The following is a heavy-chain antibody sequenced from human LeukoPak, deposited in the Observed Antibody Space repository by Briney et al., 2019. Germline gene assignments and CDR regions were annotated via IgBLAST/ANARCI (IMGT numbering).Heavy chain of an antibody. J-gene: IGHJ4*02. CDR1: GVSITTYY. V-gene: IGHV4-59*01. CDR2: VFYSGTS. D-gene: IGHD5-12*01. Sequence: SETLSLTCNVSGVSITTYYWSWIRQTPGKGLQWIGYVFYSGTSTYNPSLKSRVSVSVDTSKNQFSLKLRSVTAAGTAIYYCARSRIVATTHPYYFDFWGRGTLVTVSS. CDR3: ARSRIVATTHPYYFDF.